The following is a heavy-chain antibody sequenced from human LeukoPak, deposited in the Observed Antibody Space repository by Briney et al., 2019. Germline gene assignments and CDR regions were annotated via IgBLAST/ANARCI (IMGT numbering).Heavy chain of an antibody. CDR1: GFTFGLYS. CDR3: AREGAGFDY. D-gene: IGHD3-16*01. Sequence: SGGSLRLSCAASGFTFGLYSMTWVRQAPGKGLEWVSLIDSNSNFMNYADSVKGRFTISRDNAKKSLYLQMNSLRAEDTAVYYCAREGAGFDYWGQGTLVTVSS. V-gene: IGHV3-21*01. CDR2: IDSNSNFM. J-gene: IGHJ4*02.